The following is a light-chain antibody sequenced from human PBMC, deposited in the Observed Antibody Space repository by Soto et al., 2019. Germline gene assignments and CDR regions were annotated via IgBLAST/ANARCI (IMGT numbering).Light chain of an antibody. V-gene: IGLV1-47*01. CDR1: TSNIGSNY. Sequence: QSVLTQPPSASWTPGQGVSISCSGSTSNIGSNYVYWYQQLPGTAPKLLIYRNNQRPLGVPDRFSGSKSGTSASLAISGLRSDDEADYFCATWDDSLNGFYVFGTGTKVTVL. J-gene: IGLJ1*01. CDR3: ATWDDSLNGFYV. CDR2: RNN.